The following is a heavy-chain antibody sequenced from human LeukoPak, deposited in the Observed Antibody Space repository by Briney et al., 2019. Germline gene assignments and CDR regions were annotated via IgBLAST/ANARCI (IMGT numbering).Heavy chain of an antibody. V-gene: IGHV1-69*01. Sequence: GASVKVSCKASGGTFSSYAISWVRQAPGQGLEWMGGIIPIFHTADYAQKFQGRVTITADESTSTVYMELSRLRSEDTAMYYCARDRIGWESTYGDSPFDYWGQGTLVTVSS. D-gene: IGHD4-17*01. CDR3: ARDRIGWESTYGDSPFDY. CDR2: IIPIFHTA. J-gene: IGHJ4*02. CDR1: GGTFSSYA.